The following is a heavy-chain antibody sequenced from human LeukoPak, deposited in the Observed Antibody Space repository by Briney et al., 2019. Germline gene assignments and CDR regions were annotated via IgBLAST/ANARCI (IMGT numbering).Heavy chain of an antibody. Sequence: PSETLSLTCTVSGGSISSGSYYWGWIRQPPGKGLEWIGSIYYSGSTYYNPSLKSRVTISVDTSKNQFSLKLSSVTAADTAVYYCARSGHYYGSGSEQNWFDPWGQGTLVTVSS. CDR2: IYYSGST. D-gene: IGHD3-10*01. V-gene: IGHV4-39*07. CDR3: ARSGHYYGSGSEQNWFDP. CDR1: GGSISSGSYY. J-gene: IGHJ5*02.